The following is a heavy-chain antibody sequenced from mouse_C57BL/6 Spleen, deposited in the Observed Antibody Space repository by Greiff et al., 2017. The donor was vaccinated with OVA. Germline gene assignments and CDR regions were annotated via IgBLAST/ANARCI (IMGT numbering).Heavy chain of an antibody. CDR1: GYTFTSYW. J-gene: IGHJ3*01. V-gene: IGHV1-64*01. CDR2: IHPNSGST. D-gene: IGHD3-2*02. Sequence: QVQLQQPGAELVKPGASVKLSCKASGYTFTSYWMHWVKQRPGQGLEWIGMIHPNSGSTNYNEKFKSKATLTVDKSSSTAYMQLSSLTSEYSAVYYCARRVDSSGYWFAYWGQGTLVTVSA. CDR3: ARRVDSSGYWFAY.